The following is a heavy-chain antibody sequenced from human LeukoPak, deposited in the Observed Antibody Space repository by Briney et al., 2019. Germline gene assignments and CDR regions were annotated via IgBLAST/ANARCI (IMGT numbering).Heavy chain of an antibody. CDR2: ISAYNGNT. V-gene: IGHV1-18*01. J-gene: IGHJ4*02. D-gene: IGHD6-19*01. Sequence: ASVKVSCKASGYTFTSYGISWVRQAPGQRLEWMGWISAYNGNTNYAQKLQGRVTMTIDTSTSTAYMELRSLRSDDTAVYYCAISRHAVAGYYFDYWGQGTLVTVSS. CDR1: GYTFTSYG. CDR3: AISRHAVAGYYFDY.